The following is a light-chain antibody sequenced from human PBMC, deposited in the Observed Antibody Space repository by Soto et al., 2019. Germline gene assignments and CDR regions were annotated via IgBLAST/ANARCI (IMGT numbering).Light chain of an antibody. J-gene: IGLJ2*01. V-gene: IGLV7-46*01. CDR3: LLTYIGSRV. CDR2: DIN. CDR1: TGAVTSGHY. Sequence: QAVVTQEPSLTMSPGGTVTLTCGSSTGAVTSGHYPYWFQQKPGQAPRTLIYDINRKHSWTPARFSGSLLGGKAALTLSGAQPEDEADYYCLLTYIGSRVFGGGTKLTVL.